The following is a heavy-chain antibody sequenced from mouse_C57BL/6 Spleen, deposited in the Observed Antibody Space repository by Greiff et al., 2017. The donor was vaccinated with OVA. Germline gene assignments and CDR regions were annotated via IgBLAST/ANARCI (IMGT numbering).Heavy chain of an antibody. V-gene: IGHV1-50*01. D-gene: IGHD2-1*01. CDR2: IDPSDSYT. CDR3: ARHYGNYGFDY. J-gene: IGHJ2*01. CDR1: GYTFTSYW. Sequence: QVQLQQPGAELVKPGASVKLSCKASGYTFTSYWMQWVKQRPGQGLEWIGEIDPSDSYTNYNQKFKGKATLTVDTSSSTAYMQLSSLTSEDSAVYYRARHYGNYGFDYWGQGTTLTVSS.